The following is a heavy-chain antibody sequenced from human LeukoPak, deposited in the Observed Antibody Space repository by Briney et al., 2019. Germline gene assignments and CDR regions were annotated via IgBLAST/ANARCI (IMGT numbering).Heavy chain of an antibody. CDR1: GFTFSSYW. Sequence: PGGSLRLSCAASGFTFSSYWMSWVRQAPGKGLEWVANITPDGSEKYYVDSVKGRFTISRDNPKNSLYLQMNSLRAEDTALYYCARTLVVATTAQWFDPWGQGTLLTVSS. CDR2: ITPDGSEK. D-gene: IGHD2-15*01. CDR3: ARTLVVATTAQWFDP. J-gene: IGHJ5*02. V-gene: IGHV3-7*01.